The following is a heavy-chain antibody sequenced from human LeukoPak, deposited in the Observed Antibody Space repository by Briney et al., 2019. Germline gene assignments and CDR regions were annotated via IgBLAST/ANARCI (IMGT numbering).Heavy chain of an antibody. CDR3: AKPLRGVITDYFAY. Sequence: GGSQRLSCAASGFTFSSSAMSWVRQAPGKGLEWVSAISGGGDNTYYADSVKGRFTISRDNSKNTVYLQMNSLRAEDTAVYYCAKPLRGVITDYFAYWGHGTLVTVSS. V-gene: IGHV3-23*01. D-gene: IGHD3-10*01. CDR1: GFTFSSSA. J-gene: IGHJ4*01. CDR2: ISGGGDNT.